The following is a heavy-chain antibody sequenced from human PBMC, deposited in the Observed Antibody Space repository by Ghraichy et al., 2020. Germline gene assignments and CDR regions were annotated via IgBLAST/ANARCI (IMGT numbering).Heavy chain of an antibody. CDR3: ARAPGNYYAGGPYGYFDL. J-gene: IGHJ2*01. CDR2: ISSSTTTT. D-gene: IGHD3-10*01. V-gene: IGHV3-48*02. Sequence: GGSLRLSCAASGFTFSLYTINWVRQAPGKGLEWVSYISSSTTTTYYADSVKGRFTISRDNAKNSLYLQMNSLGDEDTAVYYCARAPGNYYAGGPYGYFDLWGPGTHFAVSP. CDR1: GFTFSLYT.